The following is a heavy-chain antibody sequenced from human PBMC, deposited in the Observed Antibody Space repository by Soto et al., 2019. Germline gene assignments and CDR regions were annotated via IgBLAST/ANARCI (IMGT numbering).Heavy chain of an antibody. CDR1: GFSFSSYA. V-gene: IGHV3-30*18. D-gene: IGHD3-3*01. CDR3: AKELAFGDFWRGLEY. J-gene: IGHJ4*02. Sequence: QVQLVESGGGVVQPGRSLRLSCAASGFSFSSYAIHWVRQAPGKGREWVAVISHDGRIKKLADCVEGRFLVFRDNSNNNLFLQMESLKPDDSAVYYCAKELAFGDFWRGLEYWGQGALVTVAS. CDR2: ISHDGRIK.